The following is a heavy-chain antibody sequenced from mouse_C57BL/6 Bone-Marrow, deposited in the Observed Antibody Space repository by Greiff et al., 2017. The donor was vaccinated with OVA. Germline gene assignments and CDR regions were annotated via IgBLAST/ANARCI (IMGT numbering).Heavy chain of an antibody. CDR2: IYPSDSET. CDR1: GYTFTSYW. CDR3: ARGEIYYYGSSPYYFDY. Sequence: VQLQQPGAELVRPGSSVKLSCKASGYTFTSYWMDWVKQRPGQGLEWIGNIYPSDSETHYNQKFKDKATLTVDKSSSTAYMQLSSLTSEDSAVYYCARGEIYYYGSSPYYFDYWGQGTTLTVSS. J-gene: IGHJ2*01. D-gene: IGHD1-1*01. V-gene: IGHV1-61*01.